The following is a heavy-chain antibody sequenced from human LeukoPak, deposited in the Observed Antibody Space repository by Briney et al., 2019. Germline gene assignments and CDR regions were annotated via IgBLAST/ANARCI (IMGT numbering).Heavy chain of an antibody. D-gene: IGHD6-13*01. J-gene: IGHJ5*02. CDR2: IYTSGST. CDR1: GASISSYY. V-gene: IGHV4-4*09. Sequence: PPETLSLTCTVSGASISSYYSSWIRQPPGKGLEWIGYIYTSGSTNYNPSLKSRVTISVDTSKNQFSLKLSSVTAADTAVYYCARSIAAAGINRFDWFDPWGQGTLVTVSS. CDR3: ARSIAAAGINRFDWFDP.